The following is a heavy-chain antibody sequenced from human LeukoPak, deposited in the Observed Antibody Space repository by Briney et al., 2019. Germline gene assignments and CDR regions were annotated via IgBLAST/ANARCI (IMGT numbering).Heavy chain of an antibody. D-gene: IGHD6-13*01. CDR3: ARGGPGIAAAGRYYYYMDV. CDR1: GFTFSSYA. CDR2: ISYDGSNK. V-gene: IGHV3-30-3*01. J-gene: IGHJ6*03. Sequence: GGSLRLSFAASGFTFSSYAMHWVRQAPGKGLEWVAVISYDGSNKYYADSVKGRFTISRDNSKNTLYLQMNSLRAEDTAVYYCARGGPGIAAAGRYYYYMDVWGKGTTVTVSS.